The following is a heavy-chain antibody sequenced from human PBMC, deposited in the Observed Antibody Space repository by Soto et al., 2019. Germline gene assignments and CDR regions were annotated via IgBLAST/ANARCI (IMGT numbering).Heavy chain of an antibody. CDR1: GYTFTSYY. V-gene: IGHV1-46*01. J-gene: IGHJ5*02. CDR3: TGDRLGAYDSSGFYP. CDR2: INPTDGNT. D-gene: IGHD3-22*01. Sequence: ASVKVSCKASGYTFTSYYMHWVRQAPGQGLEWMGIINPTDGNTNYAQKFQDRVTMTTDTSTNTVYMELSSLKSDDTAIHYSTGDRLGAYDSSGFYPWGRETMVTVSS.